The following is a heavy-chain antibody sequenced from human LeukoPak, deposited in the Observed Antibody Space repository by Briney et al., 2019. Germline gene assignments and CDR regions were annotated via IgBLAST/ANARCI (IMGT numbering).Heavy chain of an antibody. J-gene: IGHJ6*02. CDR1: GFTFSSYS. D-gene: IGHD3-10*01. CDR3: ARGGS. Sequence: GSLRLSCAASGFTFSSYSMNWVRQPPGKGLEWIGEINHSGSTNYNPSLKSRVTISVDTSKNQFSLKLSSVTAADTAVYYCARGGSWGQGTTVTVSS. CDR2: INHSGST. V-gene: IGHV4-34*01.